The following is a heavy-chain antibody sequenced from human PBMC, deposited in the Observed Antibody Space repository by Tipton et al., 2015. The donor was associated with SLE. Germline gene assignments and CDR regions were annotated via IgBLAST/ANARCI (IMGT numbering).Heavy chain of an antibody. CDR3: ARVSGGAFDI. V-gene: IGHV4-4*08. D-gene: IGHD3-10*01. J-gene: IGHJ3*02. CDR1: GGSLSSYY. Sequence: TLSLTCTVSGGSLSSYYWGWIRQHPGKGLEWIGYNYTSGRTNYNPSLNSRLTISVDTSKNQISLKLRSVTAADTAVYYCARVSGGAFDIWGQGTMVTVSS. CDR2: NYTSGRT.